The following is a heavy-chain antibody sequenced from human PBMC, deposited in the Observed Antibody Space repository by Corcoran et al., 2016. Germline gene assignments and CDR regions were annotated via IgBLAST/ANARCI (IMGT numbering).Heavy chain of an antibody. V-gene: IGHV3-21*01. CDR2: ISSSSSYI. D-gene: IGHD3-10*01. CDR1: GFTFSSYS. Sequence: EVQLVESGGGLVKPGGSLRLSCAASGFTFSSYSMNWVRQAPGKGLEWVSSISSSSSYIYYADSVKGRFTISRDNAKNSLYLQMNSLSAEDTAVYYCARMAVLLWFGELGPNDYWGQGTLVTVSS. CDR3: ARMAVLLWFGELGPNDY. J-gene: IGHJ4*02.